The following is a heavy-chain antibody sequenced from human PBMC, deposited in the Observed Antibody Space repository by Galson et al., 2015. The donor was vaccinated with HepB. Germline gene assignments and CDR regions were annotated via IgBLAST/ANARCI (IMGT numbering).Heavy chain of an antibody. J-gene: IGHJ4*02. V-gene: IGHV3-7*03. D-gene: IGHD6-13*01. Sequence: SLRLSCAASGFTFSSYWMSWVRQAPGKGLEWVANIKQDGSEKYYVDSVKGRFTISRDNAKNSLYLQMNSLRAEDTAVYYCAREGSSSRRVGYFDYWGQGTLVTVSS. CDR3: AREGSSSRRVGYFDY. CDR1: GFTFSSYW. CDR2: IKQDGSEK.